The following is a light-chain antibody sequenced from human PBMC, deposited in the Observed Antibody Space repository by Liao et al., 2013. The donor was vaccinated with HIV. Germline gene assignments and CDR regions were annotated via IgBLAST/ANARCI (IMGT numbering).Light chain of an antibody. V-gene: IGLV3-1*01. CDR2: QDN. CDR1: RLGDKY. J-gene: IGLJ2*01. CDR3: QAWDRNTVV. Sequence: SYELTQPPSVSVSPGQTATITCSGDRLGDKYVCWYQQKSGQSPVLVIYQDNKRPSGIPERFSGSNSGNTATLTISGTQAMDGADYYCQAWDRNTVVFGGGTKLTVL.